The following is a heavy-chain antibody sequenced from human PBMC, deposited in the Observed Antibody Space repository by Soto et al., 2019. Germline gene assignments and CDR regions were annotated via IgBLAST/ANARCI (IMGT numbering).Heavy chain of an antibody. CDR2: ISGSGDST. CDR3: AKDRGSRLYHWFDP. V-gene: IGHV3-23*01. CDR1: GFTFSSYA. D-gene: IGHD6-13*01. J-gene: IGHJ5*02. Sequence: GGSLRLSCAASGFTFSSYAMSWVRQAPGKGLEWVSVISGSGDSTYYADSVKGRFTISRDNSKNTLYLQMNGLRADDTAVYYCAKDRGSRLYHWFDPWGQGTLVTVSS.